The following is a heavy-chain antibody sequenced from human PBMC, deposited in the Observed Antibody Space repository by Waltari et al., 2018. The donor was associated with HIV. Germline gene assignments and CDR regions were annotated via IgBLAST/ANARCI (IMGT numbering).Heavy chain of an antibody. CDR1: GGAISSSSYY. D-gene: IGHD2-15*01. CDR3: ARAVQGYCSGGSCENYFDY. CDR2: IYYSGST. J-gene: IGHJ4*02. V-gene: IGHV4-39*02. Sequence: QLQLQESGPGLVQHSETLCITCTVSGGAISSSSYYWGWIRQPRGQGLEWVGSIYYSGSTYYNPSLKGRVTISVDTSKNHFSLNLSGVAAADTAVYYCARAVQGYCSGGSCENYFDYWGQGTLVTVSS.